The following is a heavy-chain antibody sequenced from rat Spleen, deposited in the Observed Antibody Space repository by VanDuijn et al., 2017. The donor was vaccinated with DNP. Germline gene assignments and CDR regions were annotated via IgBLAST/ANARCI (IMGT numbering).Heavy chain of an antibody. J-gene: IGHJ4*01. CDR2: FSSGGGSI. CDR3: ARSPYYYTGDSMDA. D-gene: IGHD1-1*01. CDR1: GFTFSNYY. Sequence: EVQLVESGGGLVQPGRSMKLSCAASGFTFSNYYMAWVRQAPTKGLEWVAYFSSGGGSIYYRDSVKGRFTISRDNAESSLYLQMNGLKSEDTATYYCARSPYYYTGDSMDAWGQGASVTVSS. V-gene: IGHV5-25*01.